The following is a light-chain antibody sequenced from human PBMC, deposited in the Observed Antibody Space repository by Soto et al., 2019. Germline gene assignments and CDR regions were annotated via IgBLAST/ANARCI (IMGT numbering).Light chain of an antibody. J-gene: IGKJ1*01. V-gene: IGKV3-20*01. Sequence: EIVLTQSPGTLSLSPGDRATLSCRASQSVSASYLAWYQQKPGQAPRLLIYGASTRATGIPDRFSGSGSGTDFTLTISRLEPADFAVYYCQQYGISPTWTFGQGTKVEIK. CDR2: GAS. CDR3: QQYGISPTWT. CDR1: QSVSASY.